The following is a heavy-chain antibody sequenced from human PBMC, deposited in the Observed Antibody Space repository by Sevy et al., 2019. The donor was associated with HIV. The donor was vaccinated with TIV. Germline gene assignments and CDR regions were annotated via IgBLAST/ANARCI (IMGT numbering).Heavy chain of an antibody. CDR2: YDPEDGET. CDR1: GYSVSDLS. Sequence: ASVKASCKVSGYSVSDLSIHWVRQAPGKGLEWMGGYDPEDGETIYAQKFQGRFTMTEDTSTDTAYMELSSLRSEDTAVYYCATSPDYYDSSRDAFDIWGQGTMVTVSS. V-gene: IGHV1-24*01. J-gene: IGHJ3*02. CDR3: ATSPDYYDSSRDAFDI. D-gene: IGHD3-22*01.